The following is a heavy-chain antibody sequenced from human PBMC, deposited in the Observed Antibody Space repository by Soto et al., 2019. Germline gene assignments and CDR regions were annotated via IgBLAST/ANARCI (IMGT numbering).Heavy chain of an antibody. CDR1: GFTFGDYT. D-gene: IGHD4-17*01. V-gene: IGHV3-49*05. CDR2: IRSKAYGGTT. Sequence: EVQLLESGGGLVKPGRTLRLSCTASGFTFGDYTMAWFRQAPGGGLEWVSFIRSKAYGGTTEYAASVKGRFTISRDDSKSIAHLQMNRLQSEDTAVYYCARDVASYDYGDFYGMDVWGQGTTVTVSS. CDR3: ARDVASYDYGDFYGMDV. J-gene: IGHJ6*02.